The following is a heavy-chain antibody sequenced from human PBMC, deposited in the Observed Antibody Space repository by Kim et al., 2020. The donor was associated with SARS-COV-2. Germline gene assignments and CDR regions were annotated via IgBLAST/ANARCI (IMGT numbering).Heavy chain of an antibody. Sequence: ASVKVYCKASGYTFTDYGLHWVRQAPGQRLEWMGWVNPENNNTKYSQKFQGRVTMTWDTSASTGFMELIGLKSEDTALYFCTRDELRAGYGFDVWGQGTTVTASS. CDR1: GYTFTDYG. J-gene: IGHJ6*02. D-gene: IGHD1-7*01. CDR3: TRDELRAGYGFDV. V-gene: IGHV1-3*01. CDR2: VNPENNNT.